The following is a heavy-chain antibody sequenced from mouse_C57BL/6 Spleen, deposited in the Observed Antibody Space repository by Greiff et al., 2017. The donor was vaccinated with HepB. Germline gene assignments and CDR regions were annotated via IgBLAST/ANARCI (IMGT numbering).Heavy chain of an antibody. CDR3: TRGGITTVVAFDY. J-gene: IGHJ2*01. CDR2: IDPETGGT. CDR1: GYTFTDYE. D-gene: IGHD1-1*01. V-gene: IGHV1-15*01. Sequence: QVQLQQSGAELVRPGASVTLSCKASGYTFTDYEMHWVKQTPVHGLEWIGAIDPETGGTAYNQKFKGKAILTADKSSSTAYMELRSLTSEDSAVYYYTRGGITTVVAFDYWGQGTTLTVSS.